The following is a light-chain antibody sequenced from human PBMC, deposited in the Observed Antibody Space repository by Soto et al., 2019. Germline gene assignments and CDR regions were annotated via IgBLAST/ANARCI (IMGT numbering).Light chain of an antibody. J-gene: IGKJ3*01. CDR2: GAS. V-gene: IGKV3-20*01. Sequence: EIVLTQSPGTLSLSPGEGATLSCRASESVSSNYLAWYQQKPGQPPRLLIYGASSRATGIPDRFSGSGSGTDFTLIISRLEPEDSAVFYCQQYGTSPFTFGPGTKVDIK. CDR1: ESVSSNY. CDR3: QQYGTSPFT.